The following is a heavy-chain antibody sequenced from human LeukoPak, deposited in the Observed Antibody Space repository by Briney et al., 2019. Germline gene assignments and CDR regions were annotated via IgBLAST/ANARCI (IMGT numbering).Heavy chain of an antibody. CDR3: AATSIRMVQRIIYYGKDV. D-gene: IGHD3-10*01. CDR1: GFTNSNSS. V-gene: IGHV1-58*01. J-gene: IGHJ6*02. CDR2: TVVGTGKT. Sequence: TSVKVSCKASGFTNSNSSVQWVRQARGQRPEWIGWTVVGTGKTNYAQRLQERVTITRDMSTGTVDMELSSLRSEDTAVYYCAATSIRMVQRIIYYGKDVWGQGTTVTVSS.